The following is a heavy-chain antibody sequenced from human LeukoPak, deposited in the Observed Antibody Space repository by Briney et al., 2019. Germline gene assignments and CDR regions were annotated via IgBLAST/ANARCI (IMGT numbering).Heavy chain of an antibody. V-gene: IGHV7-4-1*02. CDR3: ARGPVMKLGALFDY. D-gene: IGHD1-26*01. CDR2: IDTNTGNP. CDR1: GYTFTSYA. J-gene: IGHJ4*02. Sequence: ASVKVSCKASGYTFTSYAMNWVRQAPGQGLEWMGWIDTNTGNPTYAQGSTGRFVFSLDTSVSTAYLQISSLKAEDTAVYYCARGPVMKLGALFDYWGQGTLVTVSS.